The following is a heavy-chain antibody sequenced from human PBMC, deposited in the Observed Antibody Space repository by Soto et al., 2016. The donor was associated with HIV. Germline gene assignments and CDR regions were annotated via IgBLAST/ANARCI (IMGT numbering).Heavy chain of an antibody. D-gene: IGHD6-13*01. CDR3: ARDNFPGQQLVPGYFDY. J-gene: IGHJ4*02. V-gene: IGHV3-20*04. Sequence: EVQLVESGGGVVRPGGSLRLSCAASGFTFDDYGMSWVRQAPGKGLEWVSGINWNGGSTGYADSVKGRFTISRDNAKNSLYLQMNSLRAEDTALYYCARDNFPGQQLVPGYFDYWGQGTLVTVSS. CDR2: INWNGGST. CDR1: GFTFDDYG.